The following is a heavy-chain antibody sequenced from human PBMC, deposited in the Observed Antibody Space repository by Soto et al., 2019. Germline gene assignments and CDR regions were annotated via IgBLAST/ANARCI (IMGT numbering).Heavy chain of an antibody. Sequence: SETLSLTCTVSGGSISSGDYYWSWIRQPPGKGLERIGYIYYSGSTYYNPSLKSRVTISVDTSKNQFSLKLSSVTAADTAVYYCARAPYSINAIDYWGQGTLVTVSS. CDR2: IYYSGST. V-gene: IGHV4-30-4*01. CDR1: GGSISSGDYY. CDR3: ARAPYSINAIDY. D-gene: IGHD4-4*01. J-gene: IGHJ4*02.